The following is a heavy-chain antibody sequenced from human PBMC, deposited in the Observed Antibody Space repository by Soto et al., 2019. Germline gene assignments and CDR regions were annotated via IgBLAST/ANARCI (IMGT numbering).Heavy chain of an antibody. Sequence: GGSLRLSCAASGFTVSSNYMSWVRQAPGKGLEWVSVICSGGSTYYADSVKGRFTISRDNSKNTLYLQMNSLRGEDTAVYFCAKDQVAVAGSTFDYWGHGTRVTVSS. D-gene: IGHD6-19*01. CDR1: GFTVSSNY. V-gene: IGHV3-53*01. CDR2: ICSGGST. CDR3: AKDQVAVAGSTFDY. J-gene: IGHJ4*01.